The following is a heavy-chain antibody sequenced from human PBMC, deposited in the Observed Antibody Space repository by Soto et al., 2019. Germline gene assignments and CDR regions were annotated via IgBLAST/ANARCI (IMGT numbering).Heavy chain of an antibody. V-gene: IGHV1-8*01. CDR3: SMGYRGFLEWAHAFDI. D-gene: IGHD3-3*01. J-gene: IGHJ3*02. CDR2: MNPNSGNT. Sequence: GAPVKVSCKASGYTFTSYDIKWVRQATGQGLEWMGWMNPNSGNTGYAQKFQGRVTMTRNTAIRTAYMELSSLRSEATAVYYCSMGYRGFLEWAHAFDIWRQGTMVTVSS. CDR1: GYTFTSYD.